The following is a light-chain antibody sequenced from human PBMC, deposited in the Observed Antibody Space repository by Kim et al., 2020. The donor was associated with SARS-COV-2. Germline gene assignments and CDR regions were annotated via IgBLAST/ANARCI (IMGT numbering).Light chain of an antibody. CDR2: GAS. Sequence: SPAERATLSCRASQSLSSPYLAWYQQKPGQAPRLLIAGASRRASGVPDRFSGSGSATDFTLVISGLEPEDFAVYYCQQYDSPPITFGPGTKVDIK. CDR1: QSLSSPY. CDR3: QQYDSPPIT. J-gene: IGKJ3*01. V-gene: IGKV3-20*01.